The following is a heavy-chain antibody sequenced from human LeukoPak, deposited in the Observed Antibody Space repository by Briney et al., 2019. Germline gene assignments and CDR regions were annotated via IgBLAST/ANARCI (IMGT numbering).Heavy chain of an antibody. CDR1: GFTFSSYA. V-gene: IGHV3-23*01. D-gene: IGHD2-2*01. Sequence: GGSLRLSCAASGFTFSSYAMSWVRQAPGKGLEWVSAISGSGGSTDYADSVKGRFTISRDNSKNTLYLQMNSLRAEDTAVYYCAKMDCSSTSCYYFVSDYFDYWGQGTLVTVSS. CDR3: AKMDCSSTSCYYFVSDYFDY. J-gene: IGHJ4*02. CDR2: ISGSGGST.